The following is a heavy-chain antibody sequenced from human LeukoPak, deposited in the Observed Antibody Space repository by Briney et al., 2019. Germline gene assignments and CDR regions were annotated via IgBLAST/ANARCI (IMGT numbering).Heavy chain of an antibody. D-gene: IGHD3-22*01. CDR2: IRYDGSNK. CDR1: GFTFSSYG. CDR3: AKDPYFYGNSDSYSNYFDY. Sequence: PGGSLRLSCAASGFTFSSYGMHWVRQAPGKGLEWVAFIRYDGSNKYYTDSVKGRFTISRDNSKNTLYLQMHSLRAEDTAVYYCAKDPYFYGNSDSYSNYFDYWGQGTLVTVSS. J-gene: IGHJ4*02. V-gene: IGHV3-30*02.